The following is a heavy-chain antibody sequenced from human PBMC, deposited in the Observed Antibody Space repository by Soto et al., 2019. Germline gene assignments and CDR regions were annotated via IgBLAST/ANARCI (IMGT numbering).Heavy chain of an antibody. CDR1: GYTFTSYG. Sequence: QVQLVQSGAEVKKPGASVQVSCKASGYTFTSYGISWVRQAPGQGLEWMGWISAYNGNTNYAQKLQGRVTMTTDTSTITAYMERRSLRSDDTAVYYCARDEAVAGTPEDDYWGQGTLVTVSS. CDR2: ISAYNGNT. D-gene: IGHD6-19*01. V-gene: IGHV1-18*04. CDR3: ARDEAVAGTPEDDY. J-gene: IGHJ4*02.